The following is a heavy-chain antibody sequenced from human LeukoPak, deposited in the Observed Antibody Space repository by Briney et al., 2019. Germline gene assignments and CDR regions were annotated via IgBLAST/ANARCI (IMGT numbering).Heavy chain of an antibody. CDR2: ISWNSGSI. J-gene: IGHJ4*02. CDR1: GFTFDDYA. D-gene: IGHD3-22*01. Sequence: GGSLRLSCAASGFTFDDYAMHWVRQAPGKGLEWVSGISWNSGSIGYADSVKGRFTISRDNAKNSLYLQMNSLRAEGMALYYCAKSSGYSIGGFDYWGQGTLVTVSS. V-gene: IGHV3-9*03. CDR3: AKSSGYSIGGFDY.